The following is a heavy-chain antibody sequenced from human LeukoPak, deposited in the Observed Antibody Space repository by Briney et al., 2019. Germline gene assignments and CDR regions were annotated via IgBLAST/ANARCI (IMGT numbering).Heavy chain of an antibody. CDR3: ARETGYSSSWYSFDYYYYYGMDV. Sequence: GGSLRLSCAASGFTFSSYAMHWVRQAPGKGLEYVSAISSNWGSTYYANSVKGRFTISRDNSKNTLYLQMGSLRAEDMAVYYCARETGYSSSWYSFDYYYYYGMDVWGQGTTVTVSS. V-gene: IGHV3-64*01. D-gene: IGHD6-13*01. J-gene: IGHJ6*02. CDR2: ISSNWGST. CDR1: GFTFSSYA.